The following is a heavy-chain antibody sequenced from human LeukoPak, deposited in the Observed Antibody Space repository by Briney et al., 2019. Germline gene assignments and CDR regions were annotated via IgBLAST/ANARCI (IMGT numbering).Heavy chain of an antibody. CDR2: ISSSSSYI. CDR3: ARTRITMVRGVIIDYYMDV. CDR1: GFTFSSYS. D-gene: IGHD3-10*01. V-gene: IGHV3-21*01. Sequence: GGSLRLSCAASGFTFSSYSMNWVRQAPGKGLEWVSSISSSSSYIYYADSVKGRFTISRDNAKNSLYLQMNSLRAEDTAVYYCARTRITMVRGVIIDYYMDVWGKGTTVTVSS. J-gene: IGHJ6*03.